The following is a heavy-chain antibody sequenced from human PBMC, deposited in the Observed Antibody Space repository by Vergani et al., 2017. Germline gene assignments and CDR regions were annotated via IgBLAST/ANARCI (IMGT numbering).Heavy chain of an antibody. CDR1: GFTSAGYA. CDR2: ISWNSNSI. Sequence: EVQLEESGGGLVLPGRSLGLSCVASGFTSAGYAMHWVRQAPGKGLEWVSGISWNSNSIGYADSVKGRFTISRDNAKNSLYLQMNSLRAEDTAVYYCARXPGGYTYDYSFDYWGQGTLVTVSS. J-gene: IGHJ4*02. D-gene: IGHD5-18*01. V-gene: IGHV3-9*02. CDR3: ARXPGGYTYDYSFDY.